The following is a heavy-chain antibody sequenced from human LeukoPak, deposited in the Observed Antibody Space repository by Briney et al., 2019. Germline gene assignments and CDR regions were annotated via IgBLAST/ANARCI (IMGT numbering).Heavy chain of an antibody. Sequence: GGSLRLSCAAAGFTFGDCGMHWVRQAPGKGLEWVALIWKDGSDEFYADSVKGRFTISRDNPKNTLYLQMNSLRAEDTAVYFCAKRGVVIRVILVGFHKEAYYFDSWGQGALVTVSS. CDR1: GFTFGDCG. D-gene: IGHD3-22*01. CDR2: IWKDGSDE. V-gene: IGHV3-33*06. CDR3: AKRGVVIRVILVGFHKEAYYFDS. J-gene: IGHJ4*02.